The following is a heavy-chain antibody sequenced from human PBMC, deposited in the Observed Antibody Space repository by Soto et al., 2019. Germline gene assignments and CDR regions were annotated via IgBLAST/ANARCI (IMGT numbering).Heavy chain of an antibody. CDR3: ASYCITSSFYEGHYYGMDV. J-gene: IGHJ6*02. CDR2: ISASGDKT. D-gene: IGHD2-2*01. Sequence: EVQLLESGGGLVQPGGSLRLSCAASGYNFSIYAMSWVRLAQGKGLEWVSAISASGDKTFFADSVKGRFTISRDNSDNTVFLQMNSRRAEDTAVYYCASYCITSSFYEGHYYGMDVWGLGTTVSGTS. V-gene: IGHV3-23*01. CDR1: GYNFSIYA.